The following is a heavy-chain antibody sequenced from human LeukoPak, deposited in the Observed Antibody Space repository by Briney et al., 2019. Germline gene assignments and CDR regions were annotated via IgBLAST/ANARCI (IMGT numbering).Heavy chain of an antibody. Sequence: GGSLRLSCAASGFTFSSYAMHWVRQAPGKGLEWVSGISWNSGSIGYADSVKGRFTISRDNAKNSLYLQMNSLGAEDTALYYCAKDITESGYPQYYFDYWGQGTLVTVSS. D-gene: IGHD1-14*01. CDR3: AKDITESGYPQYYFDY. CDR1: GFTFSSYA. V-gene: IGHV3-9*01. J-gene: IGHJ4*02. CDR2: ISWNSGSI.